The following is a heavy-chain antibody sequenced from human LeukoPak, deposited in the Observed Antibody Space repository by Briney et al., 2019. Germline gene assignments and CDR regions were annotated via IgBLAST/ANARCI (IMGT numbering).Heavy chain of an antibody. D-gene: IGHD6-13*01. CDR2: IRFDGSKK. CDR3: AREGQQVVEHFDF. V-gene: IGHV3-33*08. J-gene: IGHJ4*02. Sequence: GGSLRLSCAASGFTVSSNYMSWVRQAPGKGLEWVAIIRFDGSKKYYSDSVRGRFTISRDNSNSTLYLQMNSLRAEDTAVYYCAREGQQVVEHFDFWGQGTLVTVSS. CDR1: GFTVSSNY.